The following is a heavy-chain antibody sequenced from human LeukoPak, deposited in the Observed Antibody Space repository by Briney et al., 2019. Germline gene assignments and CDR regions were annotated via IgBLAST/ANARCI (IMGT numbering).Heavy chain of an antibody. J-gene: IGHJ4*02. Sequence: GGSLRLSCTASGFTFGDYAMSWVRQAPGKGLEWVGFIRNKAYGGTTEYAASVKGRFTISRDDSKSIAYLQMNSLKTEDTAVYYCAKAESVRGVIDYFDYWGQGTLVTVSS. CDR1: GFTFGDYA. V-gene: IGHV3-49*04. D-gene: IGHD3-10*01. CDR3: AKAESVRGVIDYFDY. CDR2: IRNKAYGGTT.